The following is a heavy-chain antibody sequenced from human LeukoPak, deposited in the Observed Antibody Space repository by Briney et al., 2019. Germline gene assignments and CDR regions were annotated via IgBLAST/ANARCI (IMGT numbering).Heavy chain of an antibody. CDR3: ARGAALENAFDI. CDR1: GGSISSGGYY. Sequence: SETLSLTCTVSGGSISSGGYYWSWIRQHPGKGLEWIGYIYYSGSTYYNPSLKSRVTISVDTSKNQFSLNLSSVTAADTAVYYCARGAALENAFDIWGQGTMVTVSS. CDR2: IYYSGST. J-gene: IGHJ3*02. D-gene: IGHD6-25*01. V-gene: IGHV4-31*03.